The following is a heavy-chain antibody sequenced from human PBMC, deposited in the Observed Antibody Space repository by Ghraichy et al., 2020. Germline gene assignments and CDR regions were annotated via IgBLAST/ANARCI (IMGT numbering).Heavy chain of an antibody. CDR2: TYYRSKWYN. Sequence: SQTLSLTCAISGDSVSSNSAAWNWIRQSPSRGLEWLGRTYYRSKWYNDYAVSVKSRITINPDTSKNQFSLQLNSVTPEDTAVYYCARGDSGSNYSYYYYGMDVWCQGTTVTVSS. CDR1: GDSVSSNSAA. J-gene: IGHJ6*02. D-gene: IGHD1-26*01. CDR3: ARGDSGSNYSYYYYGMDV. V-gene: IGHV6-1*01.